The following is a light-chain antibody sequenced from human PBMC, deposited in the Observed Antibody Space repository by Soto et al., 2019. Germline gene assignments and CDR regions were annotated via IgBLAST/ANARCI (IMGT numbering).Light chain of an antibody. V-gene: IGLV2-11*01. CDR1: SSDVGGYKY. CDR2: DVN. Sequence: QSVMTQPRSVSGSPGQSVTISCSGTSSDVGGYKYVSWYQQHPGKAPELMIYDVNKRPSGVPDRFSGSKSGNTASLTISGLQAEDKADYYCCSYAGSYTYVFGSGTKVTV. CDR3: CSYAGSYTYV. J-gene: IGLJ1*01.